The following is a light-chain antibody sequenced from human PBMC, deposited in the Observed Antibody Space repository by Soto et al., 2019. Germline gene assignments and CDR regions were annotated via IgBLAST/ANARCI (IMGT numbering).Light chain of an antibody. CDR2: DAS. V-gene: IGKV1-5*01. Sequence: EIQMTQSPSTLSASLGDRVTITCRASESIRTWLAWYQHKPGKAPKFLIYDASSLESGVPSRFSGSGSGTEFTLTISNLQPDDFATYFCQQYHNYPRTFGQGTNVDIK. CDR3: QQYHNYPRT. J-gene: IGKJ1*01. CDR1: ESIRTW.